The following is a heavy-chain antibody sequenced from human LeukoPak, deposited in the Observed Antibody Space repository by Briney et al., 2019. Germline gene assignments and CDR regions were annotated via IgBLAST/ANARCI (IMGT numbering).Heavy chain of an antibody. J-gene: IGHJ5*02. CDR2: INHSGST. CDR3: VNSKSNYEAVS. V-gene: IGHV4-34*01. D-gene: IGHD3-22*01. CDR1: GGSFSGYY. Sequence: TSETLSLTCAVYGGSFSGYYWSWIRQPPGKGLGWIGEINHSGSTNYNPSLKSRVTISVDTSKNQFSLKLSSVTAADTAFYFCVNSKSNYEAVSWGPGTLVTVSS.